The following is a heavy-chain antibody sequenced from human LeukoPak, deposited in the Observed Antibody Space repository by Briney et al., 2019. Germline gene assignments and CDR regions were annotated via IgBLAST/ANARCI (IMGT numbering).Heavy chain of an antibody. CDR1: GFTFTTYS. CDR3: ARGRGETSARPFCDYR. Sequence: GGSLRLSCAASGFTFTTYSMHSVRQAPGKGLEYVSGISSIGGTTYYADSMKGRFTISRDNSKNTVYLQMGSLRAEDMGVYYCARGRGETSARPFCDYRGGQGSLVTVSS. V-gene: IGHV3-64*02. J-gene: IGHJ4*02. CDR2: ISSIGGTT. D-gene: IGHD4-17*01.